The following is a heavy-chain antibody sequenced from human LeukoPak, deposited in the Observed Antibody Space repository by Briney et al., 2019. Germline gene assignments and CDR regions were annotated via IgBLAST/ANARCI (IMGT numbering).Heavy chain of an antibody. D-gene: IGHD3-3*01. CDR1: GGSISSYY. CDR3: ARGGYDFWSGYYFSPVYFDY. CDR2: IYYSGST. J-gene: IGHJ4*02. Sequence: SETLSLTCSVSGGSISSYYWSWIRQPPGKGLEWIGYIYYSGSTYYNPSLKSRVTISVDTSKNQFSLKLSSVTAADTAVYYCARGGYDFWSGYYFSPVYFDYWGQGTLVTVSS. V-gene: IGHV4-59*08.